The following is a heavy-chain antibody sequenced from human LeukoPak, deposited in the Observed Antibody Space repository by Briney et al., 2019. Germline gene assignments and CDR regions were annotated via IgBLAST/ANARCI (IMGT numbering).Heavy chain of an antibody. CDR2: VSYDGGAK. Sequence: GGSLRLSCAASGFTFNTYAPHWVRQAPGKGLEWVAVVSYDGGAKYYADSVKGRFTISRDNSKNTVDLQMYSLRAEDSAVYYCARSLGSGWIHLVEYWGQGTLVTVS. J-gene: IGHJ4*02. D-gene: IGHD6-19*01. CDR1: GFTFNTYA. CDR3: ARSLGSGWIHLVEY. V-gene: IGHV3-30*03.